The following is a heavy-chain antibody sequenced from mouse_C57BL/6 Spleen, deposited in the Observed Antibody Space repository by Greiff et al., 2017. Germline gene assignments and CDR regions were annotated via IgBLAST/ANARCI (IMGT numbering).Heavy chain of an antibody. D-gene: IGHD2-4*01. J-gene: IGHJ2*01. CDR3: ARDVIYYDYDEEGYFDY. V-gene: IGHV1-55*01. Sequence: VQLQQPGAELVKPGASVKMSCKASGYTFTSYWITWVKQRPGQGLEWIGDIYPGSGSTNYNEKFKSKATLTVDTSSSTAYMQLSSLTSEDSAVYYCARDVIYYDYDEEGYFDYWGKGTTLTVSS. CDR2: IYPGSGST. CDR1: GYTFTSYW.